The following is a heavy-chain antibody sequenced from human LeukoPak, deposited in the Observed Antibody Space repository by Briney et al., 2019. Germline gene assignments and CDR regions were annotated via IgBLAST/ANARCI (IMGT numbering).Heavy chain of an antibody. CDR2: IYYSGST. CDR1: GGFVSSGSYY. D-gene: IGHD6-19*01. CDR3: ARGVSGWYWFDP. Sequence: SETLSLTCTVPGGFVSSGSYYWSWIRQPPGKGLEWIGYIYYSGSTNYNPSLKSRVTISVDTSKNQFSLKLSSVTAADTAVYYCARGVSGWYWFDPWGQGTLVTVSS. V-gene: IGHV4-61*01. J-gene: IGHJ5*02.